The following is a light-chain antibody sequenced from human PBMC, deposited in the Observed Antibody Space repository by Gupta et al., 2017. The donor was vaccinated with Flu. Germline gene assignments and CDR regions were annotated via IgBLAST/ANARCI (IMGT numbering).Light chain of an antibody. J-gene: IGLJ3*02. CDR3: QVWDSSSDHWV. CDR2: DDS. Sequence: SYVLTQPPSVSVAPGQTARITCGGNNIGSKSLHWYQQKPAQAPVLFFYDDSDRPSGIPERFSGSNSGNTATLTISRVEAGEEADYYCQVWDSSSDHWVFGGGTKLTVL. V-gene: IGLV3-21*02. CDR1: NIGSKS.